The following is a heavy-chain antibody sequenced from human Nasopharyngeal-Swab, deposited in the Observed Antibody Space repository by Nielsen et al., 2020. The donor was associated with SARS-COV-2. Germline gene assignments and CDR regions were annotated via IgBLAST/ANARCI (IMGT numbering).Heavy chain of an antibody. CDR2: IDPSDSYT. V-gene: IGHV5-10-1*01. D-gene: IGHD3-10*01. J-gene: IGHJ6*02. Sequence: GESLNIPCQGPGYSFTSYWNSWVRQMPGKGLEWMGRIDPSDSYTNYSPSFQGHVTISADKSISTAYLQWSSLKASDTAMYYCAMLKNYGSGSYYEKYYYYGMDVWGQGTTVTVSS. CDR1: GYSFTSYW. CDR3: AMLKNYGSGSYYEKYYYYGMDV.